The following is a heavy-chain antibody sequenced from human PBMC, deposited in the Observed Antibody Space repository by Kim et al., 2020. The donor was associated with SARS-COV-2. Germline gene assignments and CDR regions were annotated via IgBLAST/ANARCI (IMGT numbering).Heavy chain of an antibody. CDR2: IYYSGST. Sequence: SETLSLTCTVSGGSISSGGYYWSWIRQHPGKGLEWIGYIYYSGSTYYNPSLKSRVTISVDTSKNQFSLKLSSVTAADTAVYYCARGDYGGNGEPNTKYYFDYWGQGTLVTVSS. CDR1: GGSISSGGYY. CDR3: ARGDYGGNGEPNTKYYFDY. J-gene: IGHJ4*02. D-gene: IGHD4-17*01. V-gene: IGHV4-31*03.